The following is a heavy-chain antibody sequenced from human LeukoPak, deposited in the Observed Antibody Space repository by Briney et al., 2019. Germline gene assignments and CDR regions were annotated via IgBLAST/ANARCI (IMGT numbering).Heavy chain of an antibody. J-gene: IGHJ4*02. Sequence: ASVKVSCKASGYTFTSYGISWVRQAPGQGLEWMGWISAYNGNTNYAQKLQGRVTMTTDTSTSTACMELRSLRSDDTAVYYCARVPDYYGEAYGYWGQGTLVTVSS. D-gene: IGHD4-17*01. CDR2: ISAYNGNT. V-gene: IGHV1-18*01. CDR1: GYTFTSYG. CDR3: ARVPDYYGEAYGY.